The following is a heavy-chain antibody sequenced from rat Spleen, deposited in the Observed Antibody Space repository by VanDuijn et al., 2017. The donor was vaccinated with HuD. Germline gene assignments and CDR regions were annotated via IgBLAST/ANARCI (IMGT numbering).Heavy chain of an antibody. D-gene: IGHD1-9*01. CDR3: ARRHYGYTDYFDY. V-gene: IGHV5-29*01. J-gene: IGHJ2*01. CDR2: ISYGDSSGHSGT. CDR1: GFTFYNYW. Sequence: EVQLVESGGGLVQPGRSLKLSCVASGFTFYNYWMTWIRQAPTKGLEWVATISYGDSSGHSGTYYRDSVRGRFTISRDDAKSTLSLQMDSLRSEDTATYYCARRHYGYTDYFDYWGQGVMVTVSS.